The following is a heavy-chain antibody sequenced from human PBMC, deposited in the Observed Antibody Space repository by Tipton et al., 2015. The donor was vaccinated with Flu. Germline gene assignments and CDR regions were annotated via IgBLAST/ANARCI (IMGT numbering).Heavy chain of an antibody. CDR3: ARRGEV. CDR2: VYASGNT. Sequence: TLSLTCIVSGGSISSGNFYCNWVRQPAGKPLEWIGRVYASGNTDYNPSLNSRVTISVDTSANNFSLKLSSVTAADTAVYYCARRGEVWGQGTRVTVSS. V-gene: IGHV4-61*02. J-gene: IGHJ3*01. CDR1: GGSISSGNFY. D-gene: IGHD3-10*01.